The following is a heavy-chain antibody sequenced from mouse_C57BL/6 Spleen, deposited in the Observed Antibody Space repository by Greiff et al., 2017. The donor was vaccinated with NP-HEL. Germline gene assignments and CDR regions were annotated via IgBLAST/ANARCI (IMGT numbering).Heavy chain of an antibody. CDR3: ASHAWFAY. CDR1: GYTFTDYY. Sequence: LVKPGASVKISCKASGYTFTDYYMNWVKQSHGKSLEWIGDINPNNGGTSYNQKFKGKATLTVDKSSSTAYMELRSLTSEDSAVYYCASHAWFAYWGQGTLVTVSA. CDR2: INPNNGGT. J-gene: IGHJ3*01. V-gene: IGHV1-26*01.